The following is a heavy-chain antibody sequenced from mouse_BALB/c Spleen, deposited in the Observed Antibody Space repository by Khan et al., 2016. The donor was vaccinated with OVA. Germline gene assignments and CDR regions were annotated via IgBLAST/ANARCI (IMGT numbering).Heavy chain of an antibody. J-gene: IGHJ3*01. CDR1: GYSFTSYY. Sequence: EVHLVESGPELMKPGASVKISCKASGYSFTSYYIHWVMQSHGKSLEWLGYIDPFSGRTTYNQKLKGKATLTVDKSSSTAYIHISNLTSEDSAVYYCTRHGYVAWFTYWGQGTLVTVSA. CDR3: TRHGYVAWFTY. CDR2: IDPFSGRT. V-gene: IGHV1S135*01. D-gene: IGHD2-2*01.